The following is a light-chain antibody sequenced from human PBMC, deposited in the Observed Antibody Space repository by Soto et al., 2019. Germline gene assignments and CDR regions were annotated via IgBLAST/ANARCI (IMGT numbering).Light chain of an antibody. CDR1: SGHSTYT. Sequence: QSVLTQSPSASASLGASVKLTCTLSSGHSTYTIAWHQQQPEKGPRYLMKLKSDGSHSKGDGIPGRFSGSSSGAERYLTISSLQSEDEADYYCQTWGTGIQVFGGGTKLTVL. J-gene: IGLJ2*01. V-gene: IGLV4-69*01. CDR2: LKSDGSH. CDR3: QTWGTGIQV.